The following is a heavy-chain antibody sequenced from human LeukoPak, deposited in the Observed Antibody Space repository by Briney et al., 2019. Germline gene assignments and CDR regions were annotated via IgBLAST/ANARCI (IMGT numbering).Heavy chain of an antibody. D-gene: IGHD6-6*01. V-gene: IGHV1-3*01. CDR3: ARQDTARDAFDI. Sequence: ASVKVSCKASGYTFTSYAMRWVRQAPGQRLEWMGWINAGNGNTKYSQKFQGRVTITRDTSASTAYMELSSLRSEDTAVYYCARQDTARDAFDIWGQGTMVTVSS. CDR2: INAGNGNT. J-gene: IGHJ3*02. CDR1: GYTFTSYA.